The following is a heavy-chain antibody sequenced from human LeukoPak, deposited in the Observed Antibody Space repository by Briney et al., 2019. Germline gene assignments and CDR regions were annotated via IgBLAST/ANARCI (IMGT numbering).Heavy chain of an antibody. CDR2: INHSGST. V-gene: IGHV4-34*01. CDR1: GGSFSGYY. D-gene: IGHD6-13*01. J-gene: IGHJ4*02. CDR3: AKGSSSWTN. Sequence: PSETLSLTCAVYGGSFSGYYWSWIRQPPGKGLEWIGEINHSGSTNYNPSLKSRVTISVDTSKNQFSLQVTSMTAADTALYYCAKGSSSWTNWGQGILVTVSS.